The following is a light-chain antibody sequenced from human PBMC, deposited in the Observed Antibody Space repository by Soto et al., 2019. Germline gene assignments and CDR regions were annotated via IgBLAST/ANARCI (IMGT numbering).Light chain of an antibody. CDR1: QDIAIY. CDR3: QQLNRGAFT. Sequence: IQLTQSPSSLSASVGDGVTITCRASQDIAIYLAWYQQKPGEAPKLLIYAASTLYGGVPSRFSGSGSGTEFTLTISSLQPEDFATYCCQQLNRGAFTFGPGTKVDIK. CDR2: AAS. V-gene: IGKV1-9*01. J-gene: IGKJ3*01.